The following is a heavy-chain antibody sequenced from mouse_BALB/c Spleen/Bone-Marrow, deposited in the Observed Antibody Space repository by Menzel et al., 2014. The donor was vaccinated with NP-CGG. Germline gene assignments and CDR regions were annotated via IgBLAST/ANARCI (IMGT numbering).Heavy chain of an antibody. V-gene: IGHV1-37*01. CDR3: GRYGYDAMDF. CDR2: IHPYNGDT. CDR1: GFSFTDYF. D-gene: IGHD1-1*02. J-gene: IGHJ4*01. Sequence: VQLQQSGPELVKPGASVKLSCRASGFSFTDYFINWVKQSHGKSLEWIGRIHPYNGDTFYNQKFKVKATLTVDKSSNTARMELLSLTSEGSAVYYGGRYGYDAMDFWGQGTSVTVSS.